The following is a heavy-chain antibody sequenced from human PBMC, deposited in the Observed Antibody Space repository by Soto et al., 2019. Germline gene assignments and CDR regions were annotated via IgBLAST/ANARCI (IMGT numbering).Heavy chain of an antibody. CDR3: AKDRRYSSGLIPDAFDI. D-gene: IGHD6-19*01. Sequence: PGGSLRLSCAASGFTFSDYSMNWVRQAPGRGLEWVSYISSSSFTIHYADSVKGRFTISRDNSKNTLYLQMNSLRAEDTAVYYCAKDRRYSSGLIPDAFDIWGQGTMVTVSS. J-gene: IGHJ3*02. CDR1: GFTFSDYS. CDR2: ISSSSFTI. V-gene: IGHV3-48*01.